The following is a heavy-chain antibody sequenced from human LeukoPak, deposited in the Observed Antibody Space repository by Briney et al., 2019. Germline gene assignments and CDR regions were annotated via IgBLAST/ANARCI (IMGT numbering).Heavy chain of an antibody. CDR2: IKHDGREK. Sequence: GGSLRLSCVASGFTFETYWMSWVRQAPGKGLEWLANIKHDGREKYYVDSVKGRFTISRDNAKASVYLHMNSLRVEDTAIYYCARVRFPADCWGQGTLVTVS. CDR1: GFTFETYW. CDR3: ARVRFPADC. J-gene: IGHJ4*02. V-gene: IGHV3-7*01. D-gene: IGHD2-2*01.